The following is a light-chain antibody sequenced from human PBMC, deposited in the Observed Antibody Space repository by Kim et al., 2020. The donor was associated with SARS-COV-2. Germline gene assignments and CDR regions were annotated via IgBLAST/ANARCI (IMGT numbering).Light chain of an antibody. Sequence: QSALTQPASVSGSPGQSVTISCTGSSSDVGGYNYVSWYQQHPGKAPKLMIYEVSERPSGVPDRFSGSKSGNTASLTVSGLQAEDEADYYCSSYAGSNIVLFGGGTQLTVL. CDR1: SSDVGGYNY. CDR2: EVS. V-gene: IGLV2-8*01. CDR3: SSYAGSNIVL. J-gene: IGLJ2*01.